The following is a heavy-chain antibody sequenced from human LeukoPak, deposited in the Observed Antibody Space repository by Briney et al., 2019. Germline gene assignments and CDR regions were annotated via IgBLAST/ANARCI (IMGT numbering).Heavy chain of an antibody. J-gene: IGHJ4*02. CDR2: IYPGDSDT. V-gene: IGHV5-51*01. CDR3: ARRRHYYYDSSGYSDY. D-gene: IGHD3-22*01. Sequence: GESLKISCKGSGYSFTSYWIGWVRQMPGKGLEWMGIIYPGDSDTRYSPSFQGQVTISADKSISTAYLQWSSLKASDTAMYYCARRRHYYYDSSGYSDYWGQGTLVTVSS. CDR1: GYSFTSYW.